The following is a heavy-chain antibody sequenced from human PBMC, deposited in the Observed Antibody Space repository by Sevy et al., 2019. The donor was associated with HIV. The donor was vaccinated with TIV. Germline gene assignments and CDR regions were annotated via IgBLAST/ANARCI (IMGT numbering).Heavy chain of an antibody. Sequence: SETLSLTCRVSNGSIRNYFWSWIRQPPGKGLEWIGYISKTGSTNYNPSLKTRVTILSDPSANQFSLKMISVNAADTAIYYCARVKSGNFYTFDVWGQGKMVTVSS. CDR1: NGSIRNYF. CDR3: ARVKSGNFYTFDV. V-gene: IGHV4-59*01. J-gene: IGHJ3*01. CDR2: ISKTGST. D-gene: IGHD1-1*01.